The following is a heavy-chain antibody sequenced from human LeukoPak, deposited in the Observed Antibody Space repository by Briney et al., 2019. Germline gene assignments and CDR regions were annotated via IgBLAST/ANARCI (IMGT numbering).Heavy chain of an antibody. Sequence: SETLSLTCTVSGGSISSYYWSWIRQPPGKGLEWIGYIYYSGSTNYNPSLKSRVTISVDTSKNQFSLKLSSVTAAYTAVYYCARGGDIEGLDYWGQGTLVTVSS. CDR1: GGSISSYY. V-gene: IGHV4-59*01. D-gene: IGHD3-9*01. CDR2: IYYSGST. CDR3: ARGGDIEGLDY. J-gene: IGHJ4*02.